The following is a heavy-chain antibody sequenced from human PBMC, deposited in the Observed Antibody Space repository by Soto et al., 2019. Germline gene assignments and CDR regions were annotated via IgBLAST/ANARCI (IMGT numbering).Heavy chain of an antibody. CDR2: INHSGST. V-gene: IGHV4-34*01. J-gene: IGHJ5*02. Sequence: SETLSLTCAVYGGSFSGYYWSWIRQPPGKGLEWIGEINHSGSTNYNPSLKSRVTISVDTSKNHFSLKLSSVTAADTAVYYCARGFIAVSLGTWGQGTLVTVSS. D-gene: IGHD6-19*01. CDR3: ARGFIAVSLGT. CDR1: GGSFSGYY.